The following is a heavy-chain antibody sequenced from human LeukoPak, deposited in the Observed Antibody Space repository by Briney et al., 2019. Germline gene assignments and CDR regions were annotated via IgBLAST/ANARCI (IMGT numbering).Heavy chain of an antibody. Sequence: ASVKVSCKASGYSFTAFYIHWVRQAPGQGLEWMGWIHPRSGDTRYAQKFQGRVTMARDTSISTVYMDLSSLGSDDTAVYHCARDGEYGTGSYYRGSFDYWGRGILVTVSS. J-gene: IGHJ4*02. D-gene: IGHD3-10*01. CDR1: GYSFTAFY. CDR2: IHPRSGDT. CDR3: ARDGEYGTGSYYRGSFDY. V-gene: IGHV1-2*02.